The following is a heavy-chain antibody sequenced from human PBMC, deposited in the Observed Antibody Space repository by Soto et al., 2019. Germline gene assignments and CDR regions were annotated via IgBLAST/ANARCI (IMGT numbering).Heavy chain of an antibody. V-gene: IGHV3-48*01. J-gene: IGHJ4*02. CDR2: ISSSSSTI. CDR3: ARDGDFGVVIMIFDY. CDR1: GFTFSSYS. D-gene: IGHD3-3*01. Sequence: QPGGSLRLSCAASGFTFSSYSMNGVRQATGKGLEWVSYISSSSSTIYYADSVKGRFTISRDNAKNSLYLQMNSLRAEDTAVYYCARDGDFGVVIMIFDYWGQGTLVTVSS.